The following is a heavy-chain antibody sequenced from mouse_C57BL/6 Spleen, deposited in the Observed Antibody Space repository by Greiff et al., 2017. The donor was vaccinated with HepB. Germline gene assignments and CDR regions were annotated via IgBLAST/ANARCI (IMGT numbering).Heavy chain of an antibody. CDR3: TSGNYAMDY. Sequence: EVQLVESGAELVRPGASVKLSCTASGFNIKDDYMHWVKQRPEQGLEWIGWIDPENGDTEYASKFQGKATITADTSSNTAYLQLSSLTSEDTAVYYCTSGNYAMDYWGQGTSVTVSS. CDR2: IDPENGDT. V-gene: IGHV14-4*01. D-gene: IGHD1-1*02. J-gene: IGHJ4*01. CDR1: GFNIKDDY.